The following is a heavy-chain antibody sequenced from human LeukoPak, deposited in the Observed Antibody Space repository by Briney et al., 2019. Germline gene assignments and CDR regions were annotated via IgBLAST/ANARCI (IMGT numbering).Heavy chain of an antibody. J-gene: IGHJ4*02. V-gene: IGHV3-53*01. D-gene: IGHD1-14*01. CDR2: IYSGGST. CDR1: GFTVSSNY. Sequence: PGGSLRLSCAASGFTVSSNYMSWVRQAPGKRLEWVPVIYSGGSTYYADSVKGRFTISRDDSKNTLYLQMNSLRAEDTAVYYCARLPTGSPLHYWGQGTLVTVSS. CDR3: ARLPTGSPLHY.